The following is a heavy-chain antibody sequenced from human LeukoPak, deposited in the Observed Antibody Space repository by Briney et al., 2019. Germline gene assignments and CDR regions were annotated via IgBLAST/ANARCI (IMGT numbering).Heavy chain of an antibody. Sequence: SQTLSLTCTVSGGSISSGGYYWSWIRQPPGQGLEWIGYIYHSGSTYYNPSLKSRVTISVDRSKNQFSLKLSSVTAADTAVYYCARDGDPDYYDSSGYLTPLDYWGQGTLVTVSS. V-gene: IGHV4-30-2*01. J-gene: IGHJ4*02. CDR2: IYHSGST. CDR3: ARDGDPDYYDSSGYLTPLDY. D-gene: IGHD3-22*01. CDR1: GGSISSGGYY.